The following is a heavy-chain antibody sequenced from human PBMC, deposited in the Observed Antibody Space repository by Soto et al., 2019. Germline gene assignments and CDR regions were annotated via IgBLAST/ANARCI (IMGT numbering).Heavy chain of an antibody. CDR2: ISAYNGNT. V-gene: IGHV1-18*01. CDR3: ARDTRVVVVAATRDRGSDYYYYGMDV. D-gene: IGHD2-15*01. CDR1: GYAFTSYG. Sequence: ASVKVSCKASGYAFTSYGISWVRQAPGQGLEWMGWISAYNGNTNYAQKLQGRVTMTTDTSTSTAYMELRSLRSDDTAVYYCARDTRVVVVAATRDRGSDYYYYGMDVWGQGITVTVSS. J-gene: IGHJ6*02.